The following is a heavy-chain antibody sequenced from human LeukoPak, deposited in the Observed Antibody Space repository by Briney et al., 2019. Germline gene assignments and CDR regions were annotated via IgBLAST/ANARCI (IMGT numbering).Heavy chain of an antibody. D-gene: IGHD2-2*01. J-gene: IGHJ6*03. Sequence: PGGSLRLSCAASGFTVSSNYMSWARQAPGKGLEWVSVIYSGGSTYYADSVKGRFTISRDNSKNTLYLQMNSLRDEDTAVYYCARVALGIVVVPAAINSRNYYYYYMDVWGKGTTVTISS. CDR3: ARVALGIVVVPAAINSRNYYYYYMDV. CDR2: IYSGGST. V-gene: IGHV3-53*01. CDR1: GFTVSSNY.